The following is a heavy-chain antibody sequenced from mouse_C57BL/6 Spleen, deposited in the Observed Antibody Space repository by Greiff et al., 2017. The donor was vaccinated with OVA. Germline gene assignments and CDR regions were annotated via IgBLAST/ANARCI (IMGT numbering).Heavy chain of an antibody. CDR2: INPGSGGT. Sequence: VQLQQSGAELVRPGTSVKVSCKASGYAFTNYLIEWVKQRPGQGLEWIGVINPGSGGTNYNEKFKGKATLTADKSSSTAYMQLSSLTSEDSAVYFCARKDYRGYFDYWGQGTTLTVSS. J-gene: IGHJ2*01. CDR3: ARKDYRGYFDY. D-gene: IGHD5-5*01. V-gene: IGHV1-54*01. CDR1: GYAFTNYL.